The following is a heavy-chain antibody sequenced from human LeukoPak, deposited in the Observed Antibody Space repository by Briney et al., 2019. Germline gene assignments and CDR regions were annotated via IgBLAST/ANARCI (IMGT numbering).Heavy chain of an antibody. CDR2: IYHSGST. CDR3: ATTADQLTPLGY. CDR1: GGSISSSNW. D-gene: IGHD2-2*01. Sequence: SETLSLACAVCGGSISSSNWWSWVRQPPGKGLEWIGEIYHSGSTNYNPSLKSRVTISVDKSKNQFSLKLSSVTAADTAVYYCATTADQLTPLGYWGQGTLVTVSS. V-gene: IGHV4-4*02. J-gene: IGHJ4*02.